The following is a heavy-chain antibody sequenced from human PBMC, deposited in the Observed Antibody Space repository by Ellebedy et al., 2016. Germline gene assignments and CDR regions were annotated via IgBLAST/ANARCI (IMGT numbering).Heavy chain of an antibody. V-gene: IGHV4-4*07. CDR3: ARGGGYCSSTSCLPWGY. CDR1: GGSISSYY. J-gene: IGHJ4*02. CDR2: IYTSGST. D-gene: IGHD2-2*01. Sequence: SETLSLTXTVSGGSISSYYWSWIRQPAGKGLEWIGRIYTSGSTNYNPSLKSRVTMSVDTSKNQFSLKLSSVTAADTAVYYCARGGGYCSSTSCLPWGYWGQGTLVTVSS.